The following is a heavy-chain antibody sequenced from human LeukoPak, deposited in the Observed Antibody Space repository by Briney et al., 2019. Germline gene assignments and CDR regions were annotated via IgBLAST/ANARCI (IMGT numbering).Heavy chain of an antibody. J-gene: IGHJ6*03. CDR3: EGSSWYYYYYYMDV. V-gene: IGHV3-7*01. D-gene: IGHD6-13*01. CDR2: IKQDGSEK. CDR1: GFTFSSYW. Sequence: GGSLRLSCAASGFTFSSYWTSWVRQAPGKGLEWVANIKQDGSEKYYVDSVKGRFTISRDNAKNSLYLQMNSLRAEDTAVYYCEGSSWYYYYYYMDVWGKGTTVTVSS.